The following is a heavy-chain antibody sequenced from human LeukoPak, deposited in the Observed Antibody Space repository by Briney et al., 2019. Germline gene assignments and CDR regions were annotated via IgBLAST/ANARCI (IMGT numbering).Heavy chain of an antibody. CDR1: GFTFSSYA. J-gene: IGHJ4*02. Sequence: QPGRSLRLSCAASGFTFSSYAMHWVRQAPGKGLEWVAVISYDGSNKYYADSVKGRFTISRDNSRSTLYLQMSSLRPEDTAVYFCARVSGWLPGDYWGQGTLVTVSS. V-gene: IGHV3-30-3*01. CDR3: ARVSGWLPGDY. D-gene: IGHD6-19*01. CDR2: ISYDGSNK.